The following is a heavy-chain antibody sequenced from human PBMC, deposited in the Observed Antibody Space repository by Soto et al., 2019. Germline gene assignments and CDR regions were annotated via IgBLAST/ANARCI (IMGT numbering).Heavy chain of an antibody. J-gene: IGHJ6*02. Sequence: EVQLVESAGGLVKPGGSLRLSCVASGFSFNEAWMNWVRQAPGEGLEWVGRIKTSAGGGATDYAAPVQGRFTISRDDSKNALYLHMXXXRTEDTAIYYCTTGSVEGIWGQGTTVTVSS. CDR1: GFSFNEAW. D-gene: IGHD2-15*01. V-gene: IGHV3-15*07. CDR2: IKTSAGGGAT. CDR3: TTGSVEGI.